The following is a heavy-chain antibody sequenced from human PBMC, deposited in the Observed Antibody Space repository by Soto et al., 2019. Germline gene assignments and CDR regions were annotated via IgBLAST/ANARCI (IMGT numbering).Heavy chain of an antibody. D-gene: IGHD6-19*01. CDR2: INHSGST. Sequence: QVQLVESGGGVVQPGRSLRLSCAASGFTFSSYGMDWVRQAPGKGLLWVGEINHSGSTNYNPSLKSRVTISVDTSKYQFSLKLSSVTAADTAVYYCARIRYAWRIAVAGTWIDYWGQGTLVTVSS. V-gene: IGHV4-34*01. CDR3: ARIRYAWRIAVAGTWIDY. J-gene: IGHJ4*02. CDR1: GFTFSSYG.